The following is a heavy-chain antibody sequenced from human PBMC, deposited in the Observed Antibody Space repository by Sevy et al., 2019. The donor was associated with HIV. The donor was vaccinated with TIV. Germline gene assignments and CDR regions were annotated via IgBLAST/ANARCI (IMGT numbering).Heavy chain of an antibody. Sequence: GGSLRLSCAASGFTPSSYVMHWVRQAPGKGLEWVAVIGYDGSNKYYADSVKGRFTISRDNSKNTLFLQMDDLRAEDTAVYYCARDPRMYGDYLLAYFDYWGQGTLVTVSS. CDR2: IGYDGSNK. V-gene: IGHV3-33*01. D-gene: IGHD2-8*01. J-gene: IGHJ4*02. CDR3: ARDPRMYGDYLLAYFDY. CDR1: GFTPSSYV.